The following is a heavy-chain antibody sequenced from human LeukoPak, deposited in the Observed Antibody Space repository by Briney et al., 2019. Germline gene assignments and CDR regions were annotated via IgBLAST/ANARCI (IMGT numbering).Heavy chain of an antibody. Sequence: GESLKISREGSGYSFSNYWIGWVRQMPGKGLEWMGIIYPGDYETRYSPSFQGLVTISVDKSISTAYLQWSSLKASDTATYYCAIPPGYCGNDCSFDHWGQGTLVTASS. J-gene: IGHJ4*02. CDR3: AIPPGYCGNDCSFDH. D-gene: IGHD2-21*02. CDR1: GYSFSNYW. CDR2: IYPGDYET. V-gene: IGHV5-51*01.